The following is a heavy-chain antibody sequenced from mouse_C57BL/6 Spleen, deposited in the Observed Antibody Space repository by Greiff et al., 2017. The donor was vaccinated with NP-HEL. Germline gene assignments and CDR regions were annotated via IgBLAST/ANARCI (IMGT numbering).Heavy chain of an antibody. J-gene: IGHJ3*01. D-gene: IGHD2-3*01. CDR3: AKNFDGYYAFAY. Sequence: QVQLKESGPGLVQPSQSLSITCTVSGFSLTSYGVHWVRQPPGKGLEWLGVIWSGGSTDYNAAFISRLGISKDNSKSQVFFKMNSLQADDTAIYYCAKNFDGYYAFAYWGQGTLVTVSA. V-gene: IGHV2-4*01. CDR2: IWSGGST. CDR1: GFSLTSYG.